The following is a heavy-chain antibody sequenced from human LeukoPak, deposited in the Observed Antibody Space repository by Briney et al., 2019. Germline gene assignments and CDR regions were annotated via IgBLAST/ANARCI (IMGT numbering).Heavy chain of an antibody. CDR3: ARDSGEGLLWFGELLIGGFDI. Sequence: PESLSLTCAVSRGSPTIYYTGAVWDPPGKGLEWIGYIYYSGRPNYNPSLKSRVTISVDTSKNQFSLKVSSMTAADTAVYYCARDSGEGLLWFGELLIGGFDIWGQGTMVTVSS. CDR2: IYYSGRP. J-gene: IGHJ3*02. V-gene: IGHV4-59*01. CDR1: RGSPTIYY. D-gene: IGHD3-10*01.